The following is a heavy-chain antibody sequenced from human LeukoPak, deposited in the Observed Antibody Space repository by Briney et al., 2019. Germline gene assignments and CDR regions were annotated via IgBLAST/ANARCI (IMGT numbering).Heavy chain of an antibody. D-gene: IGHD1-26*01. Sequence: ASVKVSCKASGGTFSSYAICWVRQAPGQGLEWMGGIIPIFGTANYAQKFQGRVTITADKSTSTAYMELSSLRSEDTAVYYCARASSRYSGSYYGYYYYYMDVWGKGTTVTVSS. CDR2: IIPIFGTA. CDR1: GGTFSSYA. V-gene: IGHV1-69*06. J-gene: IGHJ6*03. CDR3: ARASSRYSGSYYGYYYYYMDV.